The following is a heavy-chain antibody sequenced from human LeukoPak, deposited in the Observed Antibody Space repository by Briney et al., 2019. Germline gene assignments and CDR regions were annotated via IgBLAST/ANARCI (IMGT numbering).Heavy chain of an antibody. V-gene: IGHV4-39*07. CDR2: IYYSGST. CDR3: ARMYGRRDYYYAMDV. CDR1: GGSISSYY. D-gene: IGHD2-8*01. Sequence: SETLSLTCTVSGGSISSYYWGWIRQPPGKGLEWIGSIYYSGSTYYNPSLKSRVTISVDTSKNQFSLKLSSVTAADTAVYYCARMYGRRDYYYAMDVWGQGTTVTVSS. J-gene: IGHJ6*02.